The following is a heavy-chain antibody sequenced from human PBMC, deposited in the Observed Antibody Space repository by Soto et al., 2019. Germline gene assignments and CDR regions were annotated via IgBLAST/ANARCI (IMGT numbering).Heavy chain of an antibody. D-gene: IGHD3-16*02. J-gene: IGHJ2*01. V-gene: IGHV3-23*01. CDR1: GFTFSSYA. Sequence: GGSLRLSCAASGFTFSSYAMSWVRQAPGKGLEWVSAISGSGGSTYYADSVKGRFTISRDNSKNTLYLQMNSLRAEDTAVYYCAKDSHDYVWGSYRRGRVYWYFDLWGRGTLVTVSS. CDR2: ISGSGGST. CDR3: AKDSHDYVWGSYRRGRVYWYFDL.